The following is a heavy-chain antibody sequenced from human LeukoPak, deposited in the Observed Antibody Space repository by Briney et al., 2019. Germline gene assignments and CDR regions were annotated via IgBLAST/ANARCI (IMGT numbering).Heavy chain of an antibody. CDR1: GRSISSSNC. CDR3: ARDGSDDQYFDY. V-gene: IGHV4-4*02. Sequence: TSGTLSLTCAVSGRSISSSNCWSWVRQPPGKGLEWIGEIYRSGSTNYNPSLKSRVIISVDKSKNQFSLKVSSVTAADTAVYYCARDGSDDQYFDYWGRGTLVTVSS. CDR2: IYRSGST. J-gene: IGHJ4*02.